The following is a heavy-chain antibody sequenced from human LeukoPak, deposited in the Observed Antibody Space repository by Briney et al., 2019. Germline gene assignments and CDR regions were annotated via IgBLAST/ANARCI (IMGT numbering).Heavy chain of an antibody. Sequence: ASVKVSCKASGGTFSSYAISWVRQAPGQGLEWMGWINAGNGNTKYSQKFQGRVTITRDTSASTAYMELSSLRSEDTAVYYCARGFLDDYVWGSWLDYWGQGTLVTVSS. J-gene: IGHJ4*02. D-gene: IGHD3-16*01. CDR3: ARGFLDDYVWGSWLDY. CDR2: INAGNGNT. V-gene: IGHV1-3*01. CDR1: GGTFSSYA.